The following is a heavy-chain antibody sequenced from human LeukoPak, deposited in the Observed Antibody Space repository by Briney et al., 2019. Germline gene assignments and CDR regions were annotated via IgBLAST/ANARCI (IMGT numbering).Heavy chain of an antibody. J-gene: IGHJ5*02. CDR2: ISYDGSNK. CDR3: ARGRITIFGGDWFDP. Sequence: GRSLRLSCAASGFTFSSYAMHWVRQAPGKGLEWVAVISYDGSNKYYADSVKGRFTISRDNSKNTLYLQMNSLRGEDTAVYYCARGRITIFGGDWFDPWGQGTLVTVSS. D-gene: IGHD3-3*01. CDR1: GFTFSSYA. V-gene: IGHV3-30-3*01.